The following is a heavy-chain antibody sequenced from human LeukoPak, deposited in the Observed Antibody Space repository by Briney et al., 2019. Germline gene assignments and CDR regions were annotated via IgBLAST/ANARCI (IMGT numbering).Heavy chain of an antibody. CDR1: GFTFSSCS. Sequence: GGSLRLSCAASGFTFSSCSMNWVRQAPGKGLEWVSSISSSSSYIYYADSVKGRFTISRDNAKNSLYLQMNSLRAEDTAVYYCASRATRNIIADYYFDYWGQGTLVTVSS. CDR3: ASRATRNIIADYYFDY. J-gene: IGHJ4*02. D-gene: IGHD3-10*01. V-gene: IGHV3-21*01. CDR2: ISSSSSYI.